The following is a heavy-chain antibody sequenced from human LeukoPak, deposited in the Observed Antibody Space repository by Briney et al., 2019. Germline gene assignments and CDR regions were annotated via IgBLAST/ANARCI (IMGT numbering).Heavy chain of an antibody. Sequence: SETLSLTCTVSGASIGSYFWSWIRQPPGKGLEWIGYIYYGGGTNYNPSFESRITISVDTSKNRISLNLTSVTASDAAIYYCARERGDYDSDNWFDSWGQGTLVTVSS. CDR3: ARERGDYDSDNWFDS. CDR2: IYYGGGT. J-gene: IGHJ5*01. D-gene: IGHD4-17*01. CDR1: GASIGSYF. V-gene: IGHV4-59*01.